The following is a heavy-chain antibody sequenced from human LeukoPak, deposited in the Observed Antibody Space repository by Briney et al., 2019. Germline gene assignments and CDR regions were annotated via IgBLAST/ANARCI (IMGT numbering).Heavy chain of an antibody. V-gene: IGHV1-8*03. Sequence: ASVKVSCKASGYTFTSYDINWVRRATGQGLEWMGWMNPNSGNTGYAQKFQGRVTITRNTSISTAYMELSSLRSEDTAVYYCARAIVVVPAARYYYYMDVWGKGTTVTVSS. CDR2: MNPNSGNT. D-gene: IGHD2-2*01. J-gene: IGHJ6*03. CDR3: ARAIVVVPAARYYYYMDV. CDR1: GYTFTSYD.